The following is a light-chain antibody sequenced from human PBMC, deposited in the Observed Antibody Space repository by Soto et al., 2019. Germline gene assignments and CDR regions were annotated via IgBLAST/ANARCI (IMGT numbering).Light chain of an antibody. CDR1: QSVSSN. Sequence: EIVITQSPATLSVSPGERATLSCRASQSVSSNLAWYQQKTGQSPRLLIYGASTRATGIPARFSGSGSGTAFTLTISSLQSEDFAVYYCQQYNNWPRTFGHGTKVEIK. CDR2: GAS. CDR3: QQYNNWPRT. V-gene: IGKV3-15*01. J-gene: IGKJ1*01.